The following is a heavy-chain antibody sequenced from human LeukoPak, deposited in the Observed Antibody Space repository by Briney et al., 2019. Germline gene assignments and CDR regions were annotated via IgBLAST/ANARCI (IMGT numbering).Heavy chain of an antibody. CDR3: AMSPGSNYFDY. CDR2: IIPILGIA. D-gene: IGHD4-11*01. Sequence: SVKVSCKASGGTFSSYTISWVRQAPGQGLEWMGRIIPILGIANYAQKFQGRVTITADKSTSTAYMEPSSLGSEDTAVYYCAMSPGSNYFDYWGQGTLVTVSS. CDR1: GGTFSSYT. V-gene: IGHV1-69*02. J-gene: IGHJ4*02.